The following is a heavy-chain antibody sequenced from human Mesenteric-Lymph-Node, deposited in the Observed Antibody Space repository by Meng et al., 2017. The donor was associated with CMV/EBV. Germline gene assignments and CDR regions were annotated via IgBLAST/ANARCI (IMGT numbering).Heavy chain of an antibody. J-gene: IGHJ6*02. V-gene: IGHV3-23*01. CDR1: GFTFSSYA. Sequence: GGSLRLSCTASGFTFSSYAMTWVRQGPGKGLEWVSVIGGSGGSTYYADSVKGRFTISRDNAKNTLYLQMNSLRAEDTAVYYCARDRCSSTSCYYYYGMDVWGQGTTVTVSS. CDR2: IGGSGGST. D-gene: IGHD2-2*01. CDR3: ARDRCSSTSCYYYYGMDV.